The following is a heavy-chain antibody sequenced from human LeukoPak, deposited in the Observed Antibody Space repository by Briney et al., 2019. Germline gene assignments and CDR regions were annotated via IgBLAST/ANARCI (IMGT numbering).Heavy chain of an antibody. Sequence: SETLSLTCTVSGGSISSGSYYWSWIRQPAGKGLEWIGRIYTSGSTNYNPSLKSRVTVSVDTSKNQFSLKLSSVTAADTAVYYCARVSITMVRGAFDYWGQGTLVTVSS. CDR2: IYTSGST. J-gene: IGHJ4*02. V-gene: IGHV4-61*02. D-gene: IGHD3-10*01. CDR3: ARVSITMVRGAFDY. CDR1: GGSISSGSYY.